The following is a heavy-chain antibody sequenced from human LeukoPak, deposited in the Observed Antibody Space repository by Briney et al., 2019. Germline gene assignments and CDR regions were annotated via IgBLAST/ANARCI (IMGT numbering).Heavy chain of an antibody. D-gene: IGHD6-19*01. Sequence: SGGSLRLSCAASGFTFSNAWMSWVRQAPGKGLEWVGRIKSKTDGGTTDYAAPVKGRFTISRDDSKNTLYLQMNSLKTEDTAVYYCTTGRAVADRDYWGQGTLVTVSS. J-gene: IGHJ4*02. CDR2: IKSKTDGGTT. CDR1: GFTFSNAW. V-gene: IGHV3-15*01. CDR3: TTGRAVADRDY.